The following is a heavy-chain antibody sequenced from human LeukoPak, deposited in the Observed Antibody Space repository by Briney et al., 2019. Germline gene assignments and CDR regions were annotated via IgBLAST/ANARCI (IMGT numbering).Heavy chain of an antibody. D-gene: IGHD3-22*01. Sequence: GGSLRLSCAASGFTFSSYGMHWVRQAPGKGLEWVAFIRYDGSNKYYADSVKGRFTISRDNSKNTLYLQMNSLRAEDTAVYYCARVGYYYDSSGFRMDVWGKGTTVTVSS. CDR3: ARVGYYYDSSGFRMDV. V-gene: IGHV3-30*02. CDR2: IRYDGSNK. J-gene: IGHJ6*04. CDR1: GFTFSSYG.